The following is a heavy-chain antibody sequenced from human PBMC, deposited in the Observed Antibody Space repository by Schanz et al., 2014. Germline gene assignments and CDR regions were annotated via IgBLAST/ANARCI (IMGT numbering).Heavy chain of an antibody. CDR3: ARERGVRGGGVWKVNWFDP. J-gene: IGHJ5*02. D-gene: IGHD3-10*01. CDR2: IKHDGSEK. V-gene: IGHV3-7*01. Sequence: EVQVVESGGGLVQPGGSLRLSCAASGFTFSDHHMDWVRQAPGKGLEWVAYIKHDGSEKYHVDSVKGRFTISRDNAKGSVYLQMNSLRAEDTAVYYCARERGVRGGGVWKVNWFDPWGQGTLVTVSS. CDR1: GFTFSDHH.